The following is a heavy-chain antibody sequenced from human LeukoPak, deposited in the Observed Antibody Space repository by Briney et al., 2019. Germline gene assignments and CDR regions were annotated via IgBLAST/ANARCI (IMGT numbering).Heavy chain of an antibody. CDR2: ISAYNGNT. D-gene: IGHD5-12*01. J-gene: IGHJ4*02. CDR1: GYTFTSYD. CDR3: AREVATSHFDY. V-gene: IGHV1-18*01. Sequence: RASVKVSCKASGYTFTSYDINWVRQAPGQGLEWMGWISAYNGNTNYAQKLQGRVTMTTDTSTSTAYMELRSLRSDDTAVYYCAREVATSHFDYWGQGTLVTVSS.